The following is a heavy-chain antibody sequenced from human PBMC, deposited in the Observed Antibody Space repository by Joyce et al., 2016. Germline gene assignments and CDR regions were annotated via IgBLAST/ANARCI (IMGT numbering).Heavy chain of an antibody. CDR2: ISNDGKNK. V-gene: IGHV3-30*18. J-gene: IGHJ4*02. Sequence: QAQLVESGGCVVQPGRSLRLSCAVSGFTFRSYGMHWVRQAPGKGLEWVAVISNDGKNKNYADSGKGRYTVSRDNSKKILSLQMNSLRPEDTAVYYCAKDRVTSAVLDFWGQGTPVTVSS. CDR3: AKDRVTSAVLDF. D-gene: IGHD6-25*01. CDR1: GFTFRSYG.